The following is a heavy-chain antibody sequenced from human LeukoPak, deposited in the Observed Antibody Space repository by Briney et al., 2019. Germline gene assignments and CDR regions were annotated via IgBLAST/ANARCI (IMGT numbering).Heavy chain of an antibody. J-gene: IGHJ4*02. CDR3: ARHPGRRYNIDGGIDY. D-gene: IGHD1-1*01. V-gene: IGHV4-59*08. CDR2: IHDSGNT. Sequence: SETLSLTCTVSGGSMNSYYWGWIRQPPGRGLEWIGYIHDSGNTNYHPSLKSRVTFSIDTSKNQFSLKVSSVTAADTAVYYCARHPGRRYNIDGGIDYWGQGILVTVSS. CDR1: GGSMNSYY.